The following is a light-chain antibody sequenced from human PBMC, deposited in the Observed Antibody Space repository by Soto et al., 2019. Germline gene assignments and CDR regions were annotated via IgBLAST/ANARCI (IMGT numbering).Light chain of an antibody. CDR3: SSYAGTNTLV. CDR1: LTDIGTYYY. Sequence: QSVLTQPPSASGSLGQSVTISCTGTLTDIGTYYYVSWYQQHPGKAPKLIIYEVSERPSGVPDRFSGSKSGNTASLTVSGLQAGDEADYYCSSYAGTNTLVFGGGTKLTVL. V-gene: IGLV2-8*01. CDR2: EVS. J-gene: IGLJ2*01.